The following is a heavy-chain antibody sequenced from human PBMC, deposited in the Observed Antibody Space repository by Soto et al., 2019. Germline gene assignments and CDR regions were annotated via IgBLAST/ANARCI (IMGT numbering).Heavy chain of an antibody. D-gene: IGHD4-17*01. Sequence: KPSETLSLTCTVSGGSISSSSYYWGWIRQPPGKGLEWIGSIYYSGSTYYNPSLKSRVTISVDTSKNQFSLKLSSVTAADTAVYYCARHTPDGHDYGGNPIHNWFDPWGQGTLVTVSS. CDR2: IYYSGST. V-gene: IGHV4-39*01. CDR3: ARHTPDGHDYGGNPIHNWFDP. CDR1: GGSISSSSYY. J-gene: IGHJ5*02.